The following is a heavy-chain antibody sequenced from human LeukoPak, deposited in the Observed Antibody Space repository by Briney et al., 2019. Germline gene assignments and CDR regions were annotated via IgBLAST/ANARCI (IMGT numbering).Heavy chain of an antibody. Sequence: QTGGSLRLSCAASGFTFSSYAMSWVRQAPGKGLEWVSAISGSGGSTYYADSVKGRFTISRDNSKNTLYLQMNSLRAEDTAVYYCAKSRNNYDSSGYPYWGQGTLVTVSS. CDR2: ISGSGGST. CDR1: GFTFSSYA. CDR3: AKSRNNYDSSGYPY. J-gene: IGHJ4*02. V-gene: IGHV3-23*01. D-gene: IGHD3-22*01.